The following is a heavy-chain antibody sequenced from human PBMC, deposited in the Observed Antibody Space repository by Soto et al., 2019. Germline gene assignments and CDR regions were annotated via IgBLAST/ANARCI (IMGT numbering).Heavy chain of an antibody. D-gene: IGHD4-17*01. CDR3: ARTMTTVFSSWFDP. Sequence: GASGKVSCKASGYTFTSYDINWVRQATGQGLEWMGWMNPNSGNTGYAQKFQGRVTMTRNTSISTAYMELSSLRSEDTAVYYCARTMTTVFSSWFDPWGQGTLVTVSS. J-gene: IGHJ5*02. CDR1: GYTFTSYD. CDR2: MNPNSGNT. V-gene: IGHV1-8*01.